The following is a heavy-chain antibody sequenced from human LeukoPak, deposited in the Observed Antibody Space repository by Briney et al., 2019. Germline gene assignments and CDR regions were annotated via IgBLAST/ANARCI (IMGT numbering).Heavy chain of an antibody. V-gene: IGHV3-30-3*01. CDR1: GFTFSSYA. CDR2: ISYDGSNK. Sequence: GRSLRLSCAASGFTFSSYAMHWVRQAPGKGLEWVAVISYDGSNKYYADSVKGRFTISRDNSKNTLYLQMNSLRAEDTAVYYCAREGGIQAYYYYMDVWGKGTTVTVSS. CDR3: AREGGIQAYYYYMDV. D-gene: IGHD2-15*01. J-gene: IGHJ6*03.